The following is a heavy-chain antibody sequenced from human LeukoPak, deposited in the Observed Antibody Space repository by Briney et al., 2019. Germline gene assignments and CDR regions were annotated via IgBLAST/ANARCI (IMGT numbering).Heavy chain of an antibody. CDR1: GFTFEGYG. Sequence: GGSLRLSCAASGFTFEGYGMSWVRQGPGKGLEWVSGINWNGGSTGYADSVKGRFTISRDNSKNTLYLQMNSLRAEDTAVYYCAKEPDCGGDCYSFIFDYWGQGTLVTVSS. V-gene: IGHV3-20*04. D-gene: IGHD2-21*02. J-gene: IGHJ4*02. CDR2: INWNGGST. CDR3: AKEPDCGGDCYSFIFDY.